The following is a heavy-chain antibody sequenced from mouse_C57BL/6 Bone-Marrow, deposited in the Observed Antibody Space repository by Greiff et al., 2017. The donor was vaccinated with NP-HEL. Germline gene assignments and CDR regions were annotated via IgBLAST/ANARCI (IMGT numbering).Heavy chain of an antibody. Sequence: EVKVEESGPGLVKPSQSLSLTCSVTGYSITSGYYWNWIRQFPGNKLEWMGYISYDGSNNYNPSLKNRISITRDTSKNQFFLKLNSVTTEDTATYYCAGNYGGCAMDYWGQGTSVTVSS. V-gene: IGHV3-6*01. J-gene: IGHJ4*01. CDR3: AGNYGGCAMDY. CDR1: GYSITSGYY. CDR2: ISYDGSN. D-gene: IGHD2-1*01.